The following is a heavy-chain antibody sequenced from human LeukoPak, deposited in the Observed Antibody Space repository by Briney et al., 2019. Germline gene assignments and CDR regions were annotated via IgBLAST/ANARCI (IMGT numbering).Heavy chain of an antibody. D-gene: IGHD2-15*01. J-gene: IGHJ4*02. CDR3: AKGQGDCPRRTCYLRYLEY. Sequence: GGSLRLSCAASGFIYCRCGNFCPRQAPGKGLEWVSFIRFDESATVYADSVKGRFTISRDNSKNTVYMQMTSLRVEDTGPYYSAKGQGDCPRRTCYLRYLEYWGQGILVTVSS. CDR2: IRFDESAT. CDR1: GFIYCRCG. V-gene: IGHV3-30*02.